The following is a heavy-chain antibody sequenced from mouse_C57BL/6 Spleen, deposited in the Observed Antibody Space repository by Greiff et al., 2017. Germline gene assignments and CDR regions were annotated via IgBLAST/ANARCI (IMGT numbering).Heavy chain of an antibody. CDR2: ISYDGSN. J-gene: IGHJ2*01. CDR1: GYSITSGYY. Sequence: VQLKESGPGLVKPSQSLSLTCSVTGYSITSGYYWTWIRQFPGNKLEWMGYISYDGSNNYNPSLKNRISITRDTSKNQFFLTLNSVTTEDTATYYCARGMGLRQGTDYWGQGTTLTVSS. CDR3: ARGMGLRQGTDY. D-gene: IGHD2-4*01. V-gene: IGHV3-6*01.